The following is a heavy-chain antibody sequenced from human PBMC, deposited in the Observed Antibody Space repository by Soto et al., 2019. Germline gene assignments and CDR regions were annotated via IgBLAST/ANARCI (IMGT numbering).Heavy chain of an antibody. Sequence: DVQLVESGGDLVQPGGSLILSCAASGFTFDSCVMSWVRQAPGKGLEWLSLISGSGRYTDYADSVKGRFTISRDNSKNTLYLQMNSLRVEDTAVYYCAKDPPSERMQPDYGMDVWGQGTTVTVS. D-gene: IGHD6-13*01. V-gene: IGHV3-23*04. CDR2: ISGSGRYT. J-gene: IGHJ6*02. CDR1: GFTFDSCV. CDR3: AKDPPSERMQPDYGMDV.